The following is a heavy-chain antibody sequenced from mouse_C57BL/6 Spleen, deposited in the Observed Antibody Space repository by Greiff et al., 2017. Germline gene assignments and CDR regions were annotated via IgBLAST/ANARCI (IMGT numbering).Heavy chain of an antibody. CDR3: TPYSNYEGFSY. CDR2: IYPGNSYT. J-gene: IGHJ3*01. D-gene: IGHD2-5*01. CDR1: GYTFTSYW. V-gene: IGHV1-5*01. Sequence: EVKLQQSGTVLARPGASVKMSCKTSGYTFTSYWMHWVKPRPGPGLEWIGAIYPGNSYTSYNPKFKGKAKLTAVTSASTAYIELSSLTNEDSAVYYWTPYSNYEGFSYWGQWTLVPVSA.